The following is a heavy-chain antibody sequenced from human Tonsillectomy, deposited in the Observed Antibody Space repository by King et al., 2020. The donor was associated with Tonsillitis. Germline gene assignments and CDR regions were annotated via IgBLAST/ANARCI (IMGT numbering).Heavy chain of an antibody. CDR1: GFIFSNYV. V-gene: IGHV3-30-3*01. CDR3: AADYDFWSGYWI. J-gene: IGHJ4*02. D-gene: IGHD3-3*01. CDR2: ISYDGSNT. Sequence: VKLVESGGGVVQPGRSLRLSCAASGFIFSNYVMHWVRQAPGKGMEWVVLISYDGSNTYYADSVKGRFTISRDNSKNTLYLQMNSLRAEDTAVYYCAADYDFWSGYWIWGQGTLVTVSS.